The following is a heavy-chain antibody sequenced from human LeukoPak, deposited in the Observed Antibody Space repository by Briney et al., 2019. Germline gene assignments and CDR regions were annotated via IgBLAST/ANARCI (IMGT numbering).Heavy chain of an antibody. Sequence: PGRSLRLSCAASGFTFDDYAMHWVRQAPGKGLEWVSSISYSSRARYYADSVKGRFTISRDNFKDSLYLQMDSLRAEDTAVYYCARAYCSSTSCFGWGQGTLVTVSS. V-gene: IGHV3-48*01. CDR1: GFTFDDYA. CDR2: ISYSSRAR. J-gene: IGHJ4*02. CDR3: ARAYCSSTSCFG. D-gene: IGHD2-2*01.